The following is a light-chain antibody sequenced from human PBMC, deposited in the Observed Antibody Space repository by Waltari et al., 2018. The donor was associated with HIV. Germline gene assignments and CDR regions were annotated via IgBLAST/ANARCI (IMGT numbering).Light chain of an antibody. CDR3: QAWDSSTVI. CDR1: KLGDKY. CDR2: QDT. J-gene: IGLJ2*01. V-gene: IGLV3-1*01. Sequence: SYELTQPPSVSVSPGQTASITCSGDKLGDKYPSWYQQKPGQSPLLVIYQDTNRPSGIPVRFSGSNSGKTATLTISETQATDEADYYCQAWDSSTVIFGGGTKLTVL.